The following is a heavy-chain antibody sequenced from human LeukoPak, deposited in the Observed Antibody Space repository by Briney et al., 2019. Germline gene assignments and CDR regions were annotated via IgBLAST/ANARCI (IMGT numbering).Heavy chain of an antibody. CDR1: GGSNSSSSYY. Sequence: PSETLSLXCTVSGGSNSSSSYYWGWSRQPPGKGLEWIGSIYYSGITYYNPSLKSRVTISVDTSKNQFSLKLSSVTAADTAVYYCARLYSSSWYGPFVDYWGQGTLVTVSS. CDR3: ARLYSSSWYGPFVDY. J-gene: IGHJ4*02. V-gene: IGHV4-39*01. D-gene: IGHD6-13*01. CDR2: IYYSGIT.